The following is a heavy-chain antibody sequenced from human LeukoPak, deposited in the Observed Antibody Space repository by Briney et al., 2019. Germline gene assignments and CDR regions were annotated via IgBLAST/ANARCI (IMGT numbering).Heavy chain of an antibody. V-gene: IGHV3-23*01. D-gene: IGHD1-26*01. Sequence: PGGSLRLSFAASGFTFSSYPMSWVRQPPGKGLEWVSAISGSGGSTYYADSVKGRFTISRDNSKNTLYLQMNSLRAEDTAVYYCAKDGGGSYDWGQGTLVTVSS. CDR2: ISGSGGST. J-gene: IGHJ4*02. CDR3: AKDGGGSYD. CDR1: GFTFSSYP.